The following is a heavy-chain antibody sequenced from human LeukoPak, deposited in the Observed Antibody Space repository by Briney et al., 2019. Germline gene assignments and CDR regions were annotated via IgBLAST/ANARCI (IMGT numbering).Heavy chain of an antibody. V-gene: IGHV4-34*01. J-gene: IGHJ3*02. D-gene: IGHD2-2*01. Sequence: SETLSLTCAVYGGSFSGYYWSWIRQPPGKGLEWIGEINHSGSINYNPSLESRVTISVDTSKNQFSLKLSSVTAADTAVYYCAREGGKKRFCSSTSCYGLGAFDIWGQGTMVTVSS. CDR2: INHSGSI. CDR3: AREGGKKRFCSSTSCYGLGAFDI. CDR1: GGSFSGYY.